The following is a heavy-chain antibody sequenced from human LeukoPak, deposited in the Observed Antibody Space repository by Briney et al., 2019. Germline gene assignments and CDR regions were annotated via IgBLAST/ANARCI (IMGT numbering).Heavy chain of an antibody. CDR2: ISYDGSNK. CDR3: ARGRLHYDSSGYPEGEFEY. V-gene: IGHV3-30*04. D-gene: IGHD3-22*01. J-gene: IGHJ4*02. CDR1: GFTFSSYA. Sequence: GGSLRLSSAASGFTFSSYAMHWVRQAPGKGLEWVAVISYDGSNKYYADSVKGRFTISRDNSKNTLYLQMNSLRAEDTAVYYCARGRLHYDSSGYPEGEFEYWGQGTLVTVSS.